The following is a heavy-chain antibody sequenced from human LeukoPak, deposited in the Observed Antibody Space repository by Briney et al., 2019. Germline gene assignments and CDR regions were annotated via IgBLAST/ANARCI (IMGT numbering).Heavy chain of an antibody. Sequence: GESLKISCKGSGYSLTSYWIGWVRQMPRKGLEYMGIIYPGDSDTRYSPSFQGQVTISADKSISTAYLQWSSLKASDTAMYYCATFPGMSWFDPWGQGTLVTVSS. J-gene: IGHJ5*02. CDR2: IYPGDSDT. CDR1: GYSLTSYW. CDR3: ATFPGMSWFDP. V-gene: IGHV5-51*01. D-gene: IGHD1-14*01.